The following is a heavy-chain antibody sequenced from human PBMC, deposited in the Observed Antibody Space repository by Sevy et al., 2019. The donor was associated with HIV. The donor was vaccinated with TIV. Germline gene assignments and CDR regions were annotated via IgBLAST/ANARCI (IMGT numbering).Heavy chain of an antibody. D-gene: IGHD3-22*01. CDR3: AKALNPALESMIEVVLRTLKGFDV. V-gene: IGHV3-23*01. J-gene: IGHJ3*01. CDR1: GFTFNTHA. CDR2: ISGPGLST. Sequence: GGSLRLSCAASGFTFNTHAMTWVRQAPGKGLEWVSVISGPGLSTYYADSGKGRFTISRDNSKNTLYLQMNSLRADDTATYYCAKALNPALESMIEVVLRTLKGFDVWGQGTMVTVSS.